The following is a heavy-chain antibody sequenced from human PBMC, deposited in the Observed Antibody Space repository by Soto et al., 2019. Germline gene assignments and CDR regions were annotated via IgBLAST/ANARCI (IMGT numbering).Heavy chain of an antibody. CDR1: GGSISSGGYY. V-gene: IGHV4-31*03. J-gene: IGHJ4*02. Sequence: QVQLQESGPGLVKPSQTLSLTCTVSGGSISSGGYYWSWIRQHPGKGLEWIGYIYYSGSTYYNPSLKRRVTISVDTSKNQFSLKLSSVTAADTAVYYCARAVGGYGDYVGYYFDYWGQGTLVTVSS. CDR3: ARAVGGYGDYVGYYFDY. CDR2: IYYSGST. D-gene: IGHD4-17*01.